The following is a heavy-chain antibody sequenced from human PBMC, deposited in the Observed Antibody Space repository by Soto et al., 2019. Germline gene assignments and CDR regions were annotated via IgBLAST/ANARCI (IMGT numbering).Heavy chain of an antibody. CDR2: ISAYNGDT. CDR3: ARASPLWFGEVSRPHMDV. V-gene: IGHV1-18*01. J-gene: IGHJ6*02. D-gene: IGHD3-10*01. Sequence: QVQLVQSRPEVKKPGASVRVSCESSGFTLSKYGISWVRQAAGQGREWMGWISAYNGDTVPAQHFQGRVTMTTATSTSPAYLDLRSLTSDDTAVYYCARASPLWFGEVSRPHMDVWGQGTPVTVSS. CDR1: GFTLSKYG.